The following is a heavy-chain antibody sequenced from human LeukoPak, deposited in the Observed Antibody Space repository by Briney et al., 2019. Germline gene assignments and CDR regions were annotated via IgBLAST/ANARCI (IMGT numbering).Heavy chain of an antibody. J-gene: IGHJ4*02. D-gene: IGHD1-26*01. CDR1: GFTFSSYS. CDR3: AREWEHDS. V-gene: IGHV3-21*01. Sequence: GGSLRLSCAASGFTFSSYSMSWVRQAPGKGLEWVSSISSTTTYISYADSVKGQFTVSRDNAKKSVFLQMDSLGVDDTAIYYCAREWEHDSWRQGTLVTVSS. CDR2: ISSTTTYI.